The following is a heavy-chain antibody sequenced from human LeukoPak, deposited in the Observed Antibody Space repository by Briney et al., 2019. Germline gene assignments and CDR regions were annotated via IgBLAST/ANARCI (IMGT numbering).Heavy chain of an antibody. V-gene: IGHV1-69*04. CDR2: IIPILGIA. CDR3: ARNPVVVALCSDYYYYYGMDV. CDR1: GGTFSSYA. D-gene: IGHD2-15*01. J-gene: IGHJ6*02. Sequence: SVKVSCKASGGTFSSYAISWVRQAPGQGLEWMGRIIPILGIANYAQKFQGRVTITADKSTSTAYMELSSLRSEDTAVYYCARNPVVVALCSDYYYYYGMDVWGQGTTVTVSS.